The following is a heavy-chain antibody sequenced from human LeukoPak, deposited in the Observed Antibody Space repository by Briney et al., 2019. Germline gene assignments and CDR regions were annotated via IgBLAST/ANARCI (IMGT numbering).Heavy chain of an antibody. CDR2: ISSSSSTV. Sequence: PGGSLRLSCAASGFTFSDYSMNWVRQALGKGLEWASYISSSSSTVYYADSVKGRFTISRDNAKNSLYLQMNSLRAEDTALYYCTRTSALDYWGQGTLVTVSS. CDR1: GFTFSDYS. V-gene: IGHV3-48*01. CDR3: TRTSALDY. D-gene: IGHD6-6*01. J-gene: IGHJ4*02.